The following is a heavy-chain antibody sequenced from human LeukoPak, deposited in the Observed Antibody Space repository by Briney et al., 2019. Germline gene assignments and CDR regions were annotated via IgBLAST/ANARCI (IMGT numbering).Heavy chain of an antibody. V-gene: IGHV6-1*01. CDR3: ARVSGGAGSSGWYFDY. CDR2: TSYRSKWYN. D-gene: IGHD6-19*01. Sequence: SQTPSLTCALPRGTASSNTTASNSARHPPSRGLEWLGSTSYRSKWYNDYAVSVKSRITINPDTSKNQFSLQLNSVTPEDTAVYYCARVSGGAGSSGWYFDYWGQGTLVTVSS. CDR1: RGTASSNTTA. J-gene: IGHJ4*02.